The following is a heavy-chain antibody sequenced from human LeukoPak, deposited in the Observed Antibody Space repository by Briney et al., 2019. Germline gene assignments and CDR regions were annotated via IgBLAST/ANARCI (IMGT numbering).Heavy chain of an antibody. Sequence: GGSLELSCASSGFSFSTSWMTWARQSPGRGLEWVANIKEDGSEKYYADSVKGRFTISRDNAKNSLYLQMSSLRVEDAAVYYCARDAASPPVFDIWGQGTMVTVSS. V-gene: IGHV3-7*04. CDR3: ARDAASPPVFDI. CDR1: GFSFSTSW. CDR2: IKEDGSEK. D-gene: IGHD2-2*01. J-gene: IGHJ3*02.